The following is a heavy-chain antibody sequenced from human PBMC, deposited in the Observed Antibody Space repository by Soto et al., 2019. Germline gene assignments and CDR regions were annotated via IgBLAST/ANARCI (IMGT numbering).Heavy chain of an antibody. CDR1: GFTFSSYW. J-gene: IGHJ4*02. CDR2: INSDGSST. CDR3: ARDSIYITGTHKVPFDY. Sequence: PGGSLRLSCAASGFTFSSYWMHWVRQAPGKGLVWVSRINSDGSSTSYADSVKGRFTISRDNAKNTLYLQMNSLRAEDTAVYYCARDSIYITGTHKVPFDYWGQGTLVTVSS. V-gene: IGHV3-74*01. D-gene: IGHD1-20*01.